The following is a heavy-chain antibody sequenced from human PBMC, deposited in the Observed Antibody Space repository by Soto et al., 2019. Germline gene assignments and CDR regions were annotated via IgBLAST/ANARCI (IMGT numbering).Heavy chain of an antibody. CDR3: AREGDGNCTTASCYNGWFDS. Sequence: EVQLVESGGGLVQPGGSLRLSCAASGFIFSSYWMSWVRQAPGKGLEWVANIKQDGRDIYYVDSVRGRFIVSRDNARNSLYLQMNSLRDEETAVYFCAREGDGNCTTASCYNGWFDSWGQGTLVDVSS. CDR2: IKQDGRDI. J-gene: IGHJ5*01. V-gene: IGHV3-7*01. D-gene: IGHD2-2*01. CDR1: GFIFSSYW.